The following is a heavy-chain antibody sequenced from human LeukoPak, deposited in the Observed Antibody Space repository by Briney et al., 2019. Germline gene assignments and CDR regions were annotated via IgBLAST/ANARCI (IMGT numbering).Heavy chain of an antibody. CDR3: SRDPLYYGSGSSPDY. CDR1: GFTFGDYA. J-gene: IGHJ4*02. V-gene: IGHV3-49*03. CDR2: IRSKPYGRTT. D-gene: IGHD3-10*01. Sequence: GGSLRLSCTTSGFTFGDYAVSWFRQAPGKGLEWVGSIRSKPYGRTTEYAASVKGRFTISRDDSKSIAYLQMNSLKTEDTAVYYCSRDPLYYGSGSSPDYWGQGTLVTVSS.